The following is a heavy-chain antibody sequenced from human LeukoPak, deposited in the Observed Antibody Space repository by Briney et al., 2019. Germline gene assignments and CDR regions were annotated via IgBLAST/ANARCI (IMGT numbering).Heavy chain of an antibody. CDR2: INHSGST. J-gene: IGHJ4*02. V-gene: IGHV4-34*01. D-gene: IGHD3-22*01. Sequence: KASETLSLTCTVSGGSISSYYWSWIRQPPGKGLEWIGEINHSGSTNYNPSLKSRVTISVDTSKNQFSLKLSSVTAADTAVYYCARGKRGFGEFITMIVVPYFDYWGQGTLVTVSS. CDR1: GGSISSYY. CDR3: ARGKRGFGEFITMIVVPYFDY.